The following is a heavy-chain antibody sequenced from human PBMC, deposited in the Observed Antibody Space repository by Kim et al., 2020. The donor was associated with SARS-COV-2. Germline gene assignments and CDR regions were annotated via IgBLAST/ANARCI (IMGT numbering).Heavy chain of an antibody. D-gene: IGHD2-2*01. J-gene: IGHJ6*02. V-gene: IGHV4-59*08. CDR3: ARQLIYCSSTSCYDNYYYYGMDV. Sequence: SETLSLTCTVSGGSISSYYWSWIRQPPGKGLEWIGYIYYSGRTNYNPSLKSRVTISVDTSKNQFSLKLSSVTAADTAVYYCARQLIYCSSTSCYDNYYYYGMDVWGQGTTVTVSS. CDR2: IYYSGRT. CDR1: GGSISSYY.